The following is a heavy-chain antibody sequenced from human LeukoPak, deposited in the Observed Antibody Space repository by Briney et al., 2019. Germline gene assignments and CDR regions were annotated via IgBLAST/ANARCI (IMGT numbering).Heavy chain of an antibody. CDR3: ARQGPGDSSGYYYFFDY. D-gene: IGHD3-22*01. J-gene: IGHJ4*02. V-gene: IGHV1-69*13. CDR2: IIPIFGTA. Sequence: ASVKVYCKASGGTFSSYAISWVRQAPGQGLEWMGGIIPIFGTANYAQKFQGRVTITADESTSTAYMELSSLRSEDTAVYYCARQGPGDSSGYYYFFDYWGQGTPVTVSS. CDR1: GGTFSSYA.